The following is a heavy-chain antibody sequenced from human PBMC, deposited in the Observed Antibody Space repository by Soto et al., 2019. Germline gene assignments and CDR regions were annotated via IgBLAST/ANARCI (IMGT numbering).Heavy chain of an antibody. V-gene: IGHV5-51*01. Sequence: GESLKISCKGSGYSFTSYWIGWVRQMPGKGLEWMGIIYPGDSDTRYSPSFQGQVTISADKSISTAYLQWSSLKASDTAMYYCARVGMVDIVVVPPSYGMDVWGQGTTVTVSS. J-gene: IGHJ6*02. CDR3: ARVGMVDIVVVPPSYGMDV. CDR1: GYSFTSYW. CDR2: IYPGDSDT. D-gene: IGHD2-2*01.